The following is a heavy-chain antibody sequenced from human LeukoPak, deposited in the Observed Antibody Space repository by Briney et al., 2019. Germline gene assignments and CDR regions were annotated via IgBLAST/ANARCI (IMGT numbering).Heavy chain of an antibody. CDR3: ARDEKSGSYSAEYFQH. CDR1: GGTFSSYA. CDR2: IIPIFGTA. V-gene: IGHV1-69*05. Sequence: SVKVSCKASGGTFSSYAISWVRQAPGQGLEWMGGIIPIFGTANYAQKFQGRVTITTDESTSTAYMELSSLRSEDTAVYYCARDEKSGSYSAEYFQHWGQGTLVTVSS. J-gene: IGHJ1*01. D-gene: IGHD1-26*01.